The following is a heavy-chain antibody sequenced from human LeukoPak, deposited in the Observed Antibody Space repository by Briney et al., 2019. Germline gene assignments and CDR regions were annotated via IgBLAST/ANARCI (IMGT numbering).Heavy chain of an antibody. J-gene: IGHJ4*02. CDR2: MNPNSGNT. CDR3: ARYSSGSFDFDY. V-gene: IGHV1-8*01. CDR1: GYTFTSYD. D-gene: IGHD6-19*01. Sequence: ASVKVSCKASGYTFTSYDINWVRQATGQGLEWMGWMNPNSGNTGYAQKFQGSVTMTRNTSISTAYMELSSLRSEDTAVYYCARYSSGSFDFDYWGQGTLVTVSS.